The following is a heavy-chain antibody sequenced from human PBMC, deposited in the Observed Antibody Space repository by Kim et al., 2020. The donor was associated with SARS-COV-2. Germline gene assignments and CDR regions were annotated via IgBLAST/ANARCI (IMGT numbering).Heavy chain of an antibody. Sequence: GGSLRLSCAASGFTVSNNYMSWVRQAPGKGLEWVSVIYSGDNTYYIDTVKGRFTISRDNSKNTRYLQMDSLRANDTAVYYCASARATIPWGQGTLVTVSS. D-gene: IGHD3-10*01. CDR3: ASARATIP. V-gene: IGHV3-53*01. CDR1: GFTVSNNY. J-gene: IGHJ5*02. CDR2: IYSGDNT.